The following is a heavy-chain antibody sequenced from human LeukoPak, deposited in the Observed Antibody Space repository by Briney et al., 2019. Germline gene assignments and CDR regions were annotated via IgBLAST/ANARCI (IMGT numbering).Heavy chain of an antibody. D-gene: IGHD5-18*01. CDR1: GFTFSSYS. J-gene: IGHJ4*02. CDR2: IKQDGSEK. Sequence: GGSLRLSCAASGFTFSSYSMNWVRQAPGKGLEWVANIKQDGSEKYYVDSVKGRFTISRDNAKNSLYLQMNSLRAEDTAVYYCARVKKRGYSYGGGDYWGQGTLVTVSS. CDR3: ARVKKRGYSYGGGDY. V-gene: IGHV3-7*01.